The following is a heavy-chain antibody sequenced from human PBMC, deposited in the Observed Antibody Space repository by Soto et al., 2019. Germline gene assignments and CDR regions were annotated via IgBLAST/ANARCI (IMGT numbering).Heavy chain of an antibody. CDR2: IYYSGRT. V-gene: IGHV4-39*01. J-gene: IGHJ4*02. Sequence: SETLSLTCIVSGESVSISSYYWGCIRQPPGKGLEWIGSIYYSGRTYYNPSFKSRVTTSIDTSKNQFSLKLSSVTATDTAVYYCARQRTTVVTQAYFDHWGQGALVTVSS. CDR3: ARQRTTVVTQAYFDH. D-gene: IGHD2-21*02. CDR1: GESVSISSYY.